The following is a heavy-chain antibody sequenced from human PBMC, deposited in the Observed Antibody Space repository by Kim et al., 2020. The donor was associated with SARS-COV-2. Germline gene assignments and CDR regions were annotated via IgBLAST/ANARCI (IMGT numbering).Heavy chain of an antibody. V-gene: IGHV1-46*01. Sequence: YAQKFQGRVTMTRDTSTSTVYMELSSLRSEDTAVYYCARTEFGRSGYEDYCGQGTLVTVSS. D-gene: IGHD5-12*01. J-gene: IGHJ4*02. CDR3: ARTEFGRSGYEDY.